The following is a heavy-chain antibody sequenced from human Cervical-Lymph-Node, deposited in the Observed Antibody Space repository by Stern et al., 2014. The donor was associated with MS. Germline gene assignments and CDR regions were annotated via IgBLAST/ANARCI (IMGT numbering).Heavy chain of an antibody. Sequence: QVQLVESGPGLVKASQTLSLTCTVSGGSISSGGYYWSWIRQHPGKGLEWIGYIYYSGTTSYNPSLKSRVAISVDTSKNQFSLKLSSVTAADTAVYFCARIYSNSDQYYYGMDVWGQGTTVTVSS. D-gene: IGHD4-11*01. V-gene: IGHV4-31*03. CDR2: IYYSGTT. CDR3: ARIYSNSDQYYYGMDV. CDR1: GGSISSGGYY. J-gene: IGHJ6*02.